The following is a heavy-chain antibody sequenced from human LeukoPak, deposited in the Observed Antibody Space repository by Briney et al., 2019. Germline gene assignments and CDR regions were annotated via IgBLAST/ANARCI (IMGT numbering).Heavy chain of an antibody. CDR3: ARGGYSSGWYGGSDY. Sequence: GGSLRLSCAASGFTFSSYSMNWVRQAPGKGLEWVSSISSSSSYIYYADSVKGRFSIYGDNAKNSLYLKMNSMRAEDTAVYYCARGGYSSGWYGGSDYWGQGTLVTVSS. J-gene: IGHJ4*02. CDR2: ISSSSSYI. D-gene: IGHD6-19*01. V-gene: IGHV3-21*01. CDR1: GFTFSSYS.